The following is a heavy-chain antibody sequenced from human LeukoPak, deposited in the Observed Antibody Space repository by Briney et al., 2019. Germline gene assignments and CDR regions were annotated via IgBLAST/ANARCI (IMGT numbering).Heavy chain of an antibody. CDR1: GGSISSSSYY. D-gene: IGHD3-10*01. V-gene: IGHV4-39*07. CDR3: AREGANRGSGSRPFDY. CDR2: IYYSGNT. Sequence: SETLSLTCTVSGGSISSSSYYWGWIRQPPGKGLEWIGTIYYSGNTYYNPSLKSRVTISVDTSKNQFSLKLSSVTAADTAVYYCAREGANRGSGSRPFDYWGQGTLVTVSS. J-gene: IGHJ4*02.